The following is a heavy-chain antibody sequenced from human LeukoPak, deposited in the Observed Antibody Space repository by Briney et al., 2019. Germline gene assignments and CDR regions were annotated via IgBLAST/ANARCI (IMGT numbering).Heavy chain of an antibody. V-gene: IGHV1-2*06. Sequence: GASVKVSCKASGYTFTGYYMHWVRQPPGQGLEWMGRINPNSGGTNYAQKFQGRVTMTSDTSISAAYMELSRLRSDDTAVYYCARGRRGQLVADYWGQGTLVTVSS. CDR3: ARGRRGQLVADY. D-gene: IGHD6-6*01. CDR2: INPNSGGT. CDR1: GYTFTGYY. J-gene: IGHJ4*02.